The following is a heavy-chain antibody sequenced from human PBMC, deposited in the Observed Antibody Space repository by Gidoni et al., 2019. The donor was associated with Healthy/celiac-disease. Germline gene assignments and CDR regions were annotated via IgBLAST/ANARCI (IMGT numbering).Heavy chain of an antibody. Sequence: EWIGYIYYSGSTYYNPSLKSRVTISVDTSKNQFSLKLSSVTAADTAVYYCARDQIAGTYFDYWGQGTLVTVSS. J-gene: IGHJ4*02. V-gene: IGHV4-31*02. D-gene: IGHD1-26*01. CDR3: ARDQIAGTYFDY. CDR2: IYYSGST.